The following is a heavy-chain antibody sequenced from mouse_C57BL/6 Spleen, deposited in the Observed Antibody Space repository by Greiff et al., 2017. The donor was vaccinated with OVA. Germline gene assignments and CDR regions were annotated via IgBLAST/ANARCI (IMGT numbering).Heavy chain of an antibody. Sequence: VQLQESGAELARPGASVKLSCKASGYTFTSYGISWVKQRTGQGLEWIGEIYPRSGNTYYNEKFKGKATLTADKSSSTAYMELRSLTSEDSAVYFCATDYGSSYEFDYWGQGTTLTVSS. J-gene: IGHJ2*01. CDR3: ATDYGSSYEFDY. CDR1: GYTFTSYG. D-gene: IGHD1-1*01. CDR2: IYPRSGNT. V-gene: IGHV1-81*01.